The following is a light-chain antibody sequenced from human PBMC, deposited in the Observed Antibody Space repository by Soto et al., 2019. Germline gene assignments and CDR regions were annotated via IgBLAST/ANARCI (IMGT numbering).Light chain of an antibody. J-gene: IGKJ1*01. Sequence: AIQMTQSPSSLSASVGDRVTITCRASQGIRDAVAWYQQKQGKAPKVLIYDASSLSSGVPSRFSGSRSGTDFTLTISSLQPEDFAPYYCLQDHSYPWTFGQGTKVEVK. CDR3: LQDHSYPWT. V-gene: IGKV1-6*01. CDR2: DAS. CDR1: QGIRDA.